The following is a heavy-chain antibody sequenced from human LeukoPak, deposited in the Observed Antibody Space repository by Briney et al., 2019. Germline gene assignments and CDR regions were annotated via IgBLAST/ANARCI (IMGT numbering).Heavy chain of an antibody. D-gene: IGHD5-12*01. J-gene: IGHJ1*01. CDR2: IKRDGSEK. CDR1: GFTFSNYW. Sequence: PGGSLRLSCEASGFTFSNYWMNWVRQAPGRGLEWVANIKRDGSEKHYVDSVKGRFTIYRDNAKNSLYLRMSSLRAEDTAVYYCVTDVSGSLGDWGQGTLVTVSS. CDR3: VTDVSGSLGD. V-gene: IGHV3-7*05.